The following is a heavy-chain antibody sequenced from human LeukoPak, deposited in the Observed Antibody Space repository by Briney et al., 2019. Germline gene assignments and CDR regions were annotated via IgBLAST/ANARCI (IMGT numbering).Heavy chain of an antibody. D-gene: IGHD6-13*01. CDR3: ARGGSSWDY. J-gene: IGHJ4*02. Sequence: GSLRLSCAASGFTFSSYAMHWVRQAPGKGLEWVAVISYDGSNKYYADSVKGRFTISRDNSKNTLYLQMNSLRAEDTAVYYCARGGSSWDYWGQGTLVTVSS. V-gene: IGHV3-30-3*01. CDR1: GFTFSSYA. CDR2: ISYDGSNK.